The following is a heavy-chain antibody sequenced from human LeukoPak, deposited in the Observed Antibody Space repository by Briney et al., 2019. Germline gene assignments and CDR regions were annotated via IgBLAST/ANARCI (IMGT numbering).Heavy chain of an antibody. CDR2: IYSGGST. D-gene: IGHD2-21*02. V-gene: IGHV3-66*01. CDR3: ASGLCGGDCYSRYYFDY. J-gene: IGHJ4*02. CDR1: GFTVSSNY. Sequence: PGGSLRLSCAASGFTVSSNYMSWVRQAPGKGLEWVSVIYSGGSTYYADSVKGRFTISRDNSKNTLYLQMNSLRAEDTAVYYCASGLCGGDCYSRYYFDYWGQGTLVTVSS.